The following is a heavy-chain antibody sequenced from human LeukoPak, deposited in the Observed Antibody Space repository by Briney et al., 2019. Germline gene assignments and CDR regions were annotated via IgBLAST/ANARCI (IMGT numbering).Heavy chain of an antibody. CDR2: INPNSGGT. J-gene: IGHJ4*02. CDR3: ARDRTRWELPGDY. V-gene: IGHV1-2*02. D-gene: IGHD1-26*01. CDR1: GYTFTGYY. Sequence: ASVKVSCKASGYTFTGYYMHWVRQAPGQGLEWMGWINPNSGGTTYAQKFQGRVTMTRDTSISTAYMELSRLRSDDTAVYYCARDRTRWELPGDYWGQGTLVTVSS.